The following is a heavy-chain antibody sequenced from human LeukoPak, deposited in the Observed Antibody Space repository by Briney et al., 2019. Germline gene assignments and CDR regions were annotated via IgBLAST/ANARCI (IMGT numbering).Heavy chain of an antibody. V-gene: IGHV3-30*02. J-gene: IGHJ4*02. CDR1: GFTFSSYG. D-gene: IGHD6-6*01. CDR2: IRYDGSNK. CDR3: AKDGSSSSSLDY. Sequence: GGSLRLSSAASGFTFSSYGMHWVRQAPGKGLEWVAFIRYDGSNKYYADSVKGRFTISRDNSKNTLYLQMNSLRAEDTAVYYCAKDGSSSSSLDYWGQGTLVTVSS.